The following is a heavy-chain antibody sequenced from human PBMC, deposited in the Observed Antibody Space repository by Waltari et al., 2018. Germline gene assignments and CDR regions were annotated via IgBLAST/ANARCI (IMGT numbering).Heavy chain of an antibody. CDR3: ARAGYCSSTSCYTGKGQGYWFDP. Sequence: QVQLQESGPGLVKPSQTLSLTCPVSGGSISSGGYSWSWIRQPPGNGLEWIGYIYYSGSTYYNPSLKSLVTISVDTSKNQFSLKLSSVTAADTAVYYCARAGYCSSTSCYTGKGQGYWFDPWGQGTLVTVSS. CDR2: IYYSGST. V-gene: IGHV4-31*01. J-gene: IGHJ5*02. CDR1: GGSISSGGYS. D-gene: IGHD2-2*02.